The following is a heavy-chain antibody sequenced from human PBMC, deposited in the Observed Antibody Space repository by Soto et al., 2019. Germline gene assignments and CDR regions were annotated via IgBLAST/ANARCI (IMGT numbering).Heavy chain of an antibody. J-gene: IGHJ3*02. CDR1: GGSFSSYA. CDR3: ARAGPVSGNHAFDI. V-gene: IGHV1-69*06. CDR2: IIPIFGAP. D-gene: IGHD6-19*01. Sequence: QVQLVQSGAEVKKPGSSVKVSFKASGGSFSSYAISWVRQAPVQGRGWMGGIIPIFGAPTYAQKFQGRVTIIADKSTSPAYMELSSLRSEDTALYYCARAGPVSGNHAFDIWGQGTLVTVSS.